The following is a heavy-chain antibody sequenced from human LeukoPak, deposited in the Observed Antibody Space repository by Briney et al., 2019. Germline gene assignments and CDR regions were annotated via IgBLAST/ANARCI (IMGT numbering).Heavy chain of an antibody. CDR1: GYTFTSYG. CDR2: ISAYNGNT. V-gene: IGHV1-18*01. J-gene: IGHJ6*03. CDR3: AVGDYVGYYYYYYMDV. Sequence: ASVKVSCKASGYTFTSYGISWVRQAPGQGLEWMGWISAYNGNTNYAQKLQGRVTMTTDTSTSTAYMELRSLRSEDTAVYYCAVGDYVGYYYYYYMDVWGKGTTVTVSS. D-gene: IGHD4-17*01.